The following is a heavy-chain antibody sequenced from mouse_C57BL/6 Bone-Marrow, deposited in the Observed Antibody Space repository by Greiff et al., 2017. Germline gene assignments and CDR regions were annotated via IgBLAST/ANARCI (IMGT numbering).Heavy chain of an antibody. Sequence: QVHVKQPGAELVRPGSSVKLSCKASGYTFTSYWMDWVKQRPGQGLEWIGNIYPSDSETHYNQKFKDKATLTVDKSSSTAYLQLSSLTSEDSAVYYCARRVAGAMDYWGQGTSVTVSS. CDR1: GYTFTSYW. D-gene: IGHD1-1*02. J-gene: IGHJ4*01. V-gene: IGHV1-61*01. CDR2: IYPSDSET. CDR3: ARRVAGAMDY.